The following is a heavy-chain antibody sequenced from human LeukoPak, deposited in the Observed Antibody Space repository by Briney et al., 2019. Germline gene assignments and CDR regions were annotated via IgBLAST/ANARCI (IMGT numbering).Heavy chain of an antibody. Sequence: GASVKVSCKASGYTFTSYYMHWVRQAPGQGLEWMGIINPSGGSTSYAQKLQGRVTMTTDTSTSTAYMELRSLRSDDTAVYYCARDRLEWLLYYYYGMDVWGQGTTVTVSS. D-gene: IGHD3-3*01. CDR1: GYTFTSYY. V-gene: IGHV1-46*01. CDR2: INPSGGST. CDR3: ARDRLEWLLYYYYGMDV. J-gene: IGHJ6*02.